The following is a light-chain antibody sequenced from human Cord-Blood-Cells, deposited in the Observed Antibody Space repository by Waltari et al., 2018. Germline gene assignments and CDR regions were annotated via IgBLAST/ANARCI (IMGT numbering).Light chain of an antibody. CDR2: EGS. V-gene: IGLV2-23*01. Sequence: QSALTQPASVSGSPGPSLTISCTGTSRDVGSYNLVSWYQQHPGKAPNLMIYEGSKRPSGVSNRFSGSKSGNTASLTISGLQAEDEADYYCCSYAGSSTFYVFGTGTKVTVL. CDR1: SRDVGSYNL. J-gene: IGLJ1*01. CDR3: CSYAGSSTFYV.